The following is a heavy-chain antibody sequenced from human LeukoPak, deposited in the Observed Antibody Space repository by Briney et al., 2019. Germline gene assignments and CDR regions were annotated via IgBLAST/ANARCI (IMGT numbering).Heavy chain of an antibody. D-gene: IGHD2-2*01. CDR1: GGSISSSSYY. J-gene: IGHJ6*03. CDR3: ARHATYCSSTSCYYGADYYYYMDV. Sequence: SETLSLSCTVSGGSISSSSYYWGWIRQPPGKGLEWIGEINHSGSTNYNPSLKSRVTISVDTSKNQFSLKLSSVTAADTAVYYCARHATYCSSTSCYYGADYYYYMDVWGKGTTVTISS. CDR2: INHSGST. V-gene: IGHV4-39*01.